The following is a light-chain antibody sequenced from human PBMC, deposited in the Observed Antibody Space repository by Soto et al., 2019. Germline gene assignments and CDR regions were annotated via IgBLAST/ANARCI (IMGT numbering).Light chain of an antibody. CDR1: QSVGRNY. Sequence: EIVLTQFPGTLSLSPGERATLSCRASQSVGRNYVAWYQQKTGQAPRVIIYAASTRAGGIPERFSGSGSGSDDFLPTSRLEHEDFAVYYCQQYGTSQWAFGQGTKVEIK. V-gene: IGKV3-20*01. CDR2: AAS. J-gene: IGKJ1*01. CDR3: QQYGTSQWA.